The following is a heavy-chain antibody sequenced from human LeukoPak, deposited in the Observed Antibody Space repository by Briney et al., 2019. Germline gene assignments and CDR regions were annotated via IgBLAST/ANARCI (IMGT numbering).Heavy chain of an antibody. CDR1: GYTFTSYG. V-gene: IGHV1-18*01. CDR2: ISVYNGNT. J-gene: IGHJ4*02. CDR3: ARGGAAVGYDY. Sequence: ASVKVSCKASGYTFTSYGFSWVRQAPGQGLEGMGWISVYNGNTDYAQKLQGRVTMTTDTSTSTAYMELRSLRSDDTAVYYRARGGAAVGYDYWGQGTLVTVSS. D-gene: IGHD6-19*01.